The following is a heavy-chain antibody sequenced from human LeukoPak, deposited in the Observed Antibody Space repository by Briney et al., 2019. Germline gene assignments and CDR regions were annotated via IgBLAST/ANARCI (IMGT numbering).Heavy chain of an antibody. Sequence: GGSLRLSCEASGFTFSAYAMTWVRQAPGKGLEWVSSIGSDNKPHYSESVKGRSTISRDNSKNTLYLQMNSLRAEDTAVYYCAKGSSGSYYSHFDYWGQGTLVTVSS. CDR3: AKGSSGSYYSHFDY. CDR2: IGSDNKP. D-gene: IGHD3-10*01. V-gene: IGHV3-23*05. J-gene: IGHJ4*02. CDR1: GFTFSAYA.